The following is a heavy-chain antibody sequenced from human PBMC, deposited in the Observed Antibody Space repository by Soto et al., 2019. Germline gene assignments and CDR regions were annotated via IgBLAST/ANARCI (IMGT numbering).Heavy chain of an antibody. CDR1: GDSVSSNIAA. CDR2: TKYRSKCYT. V-gene: IGHV6-1*01. Sequence: SRTLSLACAISGDSVSSNIAAWNWVRQSPSRGLEWLGRTKYRSKCYTDYATSVKSRITINPDTSKNQVSLQLNSVTPEDTAVYYCAREGRSTWTYYFDLWGQGILVTVSS. J-gene: IGHJ4*02. D-gene: IGHD1-1*01. CDR3: AREGRSTWTYYFDL.